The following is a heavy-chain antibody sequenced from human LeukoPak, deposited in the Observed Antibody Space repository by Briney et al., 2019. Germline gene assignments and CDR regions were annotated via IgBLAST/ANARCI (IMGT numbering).Heavy chain of an antibody. CDR3: AREQLYFDY. V-gene: IGHV3-74*01. D-gene: IGHD5-18*01. CDR2: VNIDGRIT. J-gene: IGHJ4*02. CDR1: GFTFSTYW. Sequence: GGSLRLSCAASGFTFSTYWMHWVRQAPGKGLVWVARVNIDGRITSYADSVKGRFSISRDNANNTSYLQMNSLRAEDTAVYYCAREQLYFDYWGQGTLVTVSS.